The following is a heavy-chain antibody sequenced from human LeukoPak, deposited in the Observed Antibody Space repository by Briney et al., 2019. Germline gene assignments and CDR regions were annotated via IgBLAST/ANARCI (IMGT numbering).Heavy chain of an antibody. Sequence: PSETLSLTCTVSGASMSSDDYYWTWIRQPAGGGLEWIGRIFTSGFTDYNPSLRSRVTVSLDTSKNQFSLDPSSVTAADTAVYFCTVVYSSLWYKWFDPWGQGTLVTVSS. CDR3: TVVYSSLWYKWFDP. CDR2: IFTSGFT. CDR1: GASMSSDDYY. J-gene: IGHJ5*02. V-gene: IGHV4-61*02. D-gene: IGHD4-11*01.